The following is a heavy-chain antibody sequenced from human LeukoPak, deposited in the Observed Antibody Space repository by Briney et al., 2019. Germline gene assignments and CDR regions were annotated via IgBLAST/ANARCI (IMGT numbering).Heavy chain of an antibody. V-gene: IGHV4-59*12. J-gene: IGHJ4*02. Sequence: SETLSLTCTVSGGSISSYYWSWIRRPPGKGLEWIGYIYYSGFAYYNPSLKSRVTISVDTSKNQFSLKLSSVTAADTAVYYCARDFVVADTGDYWGQGTLVTVSS. D-gene: IGHD6-19*01. CDR2: IYYSGFA. CDR3: ARDFVVADTGDY. CDR1: GGSISSYY.